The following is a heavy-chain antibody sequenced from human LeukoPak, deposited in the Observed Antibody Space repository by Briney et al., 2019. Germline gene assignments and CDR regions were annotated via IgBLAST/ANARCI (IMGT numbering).Heavy chain of an antibody. V-gene: IGHV3-53*01. CDR2: IYSGGST. J-gene: IGHJ4*02. CDR1: GFTFNSYA. CDR3: AREGDSSGYYAFGY. D-gene: IGHD3-22*01. Sequence: GGSLRLSCATSGFTFNSYAMSWVRQAPGKGLEWVSVIYSGGSTYYADSVKGRFTISRDNSKNTLYLQMNSLRAEDTAVYYCAREGDSSGYYAFGYWGQGTLVTVSS.